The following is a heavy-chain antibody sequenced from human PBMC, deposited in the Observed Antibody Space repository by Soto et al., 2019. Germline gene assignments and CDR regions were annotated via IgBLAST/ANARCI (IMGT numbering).Heavy chain of an antibody. Sequence: SETLSLTCTVSGGSISSYYWSWIRQPPGKGLEWIGYIYYSGSTNYNPSLKSRVTISVDTSKNQFSLKLSSVTAADTAVYYCARVPFYDSNGCAYYFEYWGQGILVTVSS. J-gene: IGHJ4*02. V-gene: IGHV4-59*01. D-gene: IGHD3-22*01. CDR1: GGSISSYY. CDR2: IYYSGST. CDR3: ARVPFYDSNGCAYYFEY.